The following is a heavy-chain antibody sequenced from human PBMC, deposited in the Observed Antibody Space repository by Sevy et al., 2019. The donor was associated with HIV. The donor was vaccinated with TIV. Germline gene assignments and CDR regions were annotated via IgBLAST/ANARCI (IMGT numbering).Heavy chain of an antibody. V-gene: IGHV3-48*03. CDR3: ARLTMTPVAGPLGAFDP. D-gene: IGHD4-17*01. Sequence: GGSLRLSCAASGFTFSSYEMNWVRQAPGKGLEWVSYISSSGSTIYYADSVKGRFTISRDNAKNSLYLQMNSLRAEDTAVYYCARLTMTPVAGPLGAFDPWGQGTLVTVSS. J-gene: IGHJ5*02. CDR1: GFTFSSYE. CDR2: ISSSGSTI.